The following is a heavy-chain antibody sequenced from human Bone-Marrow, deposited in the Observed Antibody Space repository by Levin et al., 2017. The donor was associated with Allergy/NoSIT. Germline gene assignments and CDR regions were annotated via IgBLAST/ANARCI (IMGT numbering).Heavy chain of an antibody. Sequence: ASVKVSCKASGYTFTDYFIHWVRLAPGQGLEWMGWINPNSGDTDSSQNFQGTVTMTRDTSNSTAYMEVTSLTSNDTALYYCARISSAAFDMWGQGTVVTVSS. V-gene: IGHV1-2*02. CDR2: INPNSGDT. J-gene: IGHJ3*02. CDR1: GYTFTDYF. D-gene: IGHD6-19*01. CDR3: ARISSAAFDM.